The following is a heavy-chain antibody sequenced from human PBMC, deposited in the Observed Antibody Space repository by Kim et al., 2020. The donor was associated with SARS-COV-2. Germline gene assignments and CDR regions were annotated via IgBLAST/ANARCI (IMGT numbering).Heavy chain of an antibody. J-gene: IGHJ3*02. CDR1: GFTFSSYA. CDR2: ISSNGGST. CDR3: ARSRGVSYDILTGWWDAFDI. V-gene: IGHV3-64*01. D-gene: IGHD3-9*01. Sequence: GGSLRLSCAASGFTFSSYAMHWVRQAPGKGLEYVSAISSNGGSTYYANSVKGRFTISRDNSKNTLYRQMGSLRAEDMAVYYCARSRGVSYDILTGWWDAFDIWGQGTMVTVSS.